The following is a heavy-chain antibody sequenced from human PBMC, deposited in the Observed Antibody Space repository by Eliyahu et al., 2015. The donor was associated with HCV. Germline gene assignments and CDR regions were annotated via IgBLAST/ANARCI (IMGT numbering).Heavy chain of an antibody. CDR2: IIPXLGIA. V-gene: IGHV1-69*04. CDR1: GGTFSXYA. Sequence: QVQLVQSGAEVKKPGSSVKVSCKASGGTFSXYAISWVRQAPGQGXECXGRIIPXLGIANYAQKFQGRVTITADKSTSTAYMELSSLRSEDTAVYYCARVEEMATITNWYFDLWGRGTLVTVSS. D-gene: IGHD5-24*01. CDR3: ARVEEMATITNWYFDL. J-gene: IGHJ2*01.